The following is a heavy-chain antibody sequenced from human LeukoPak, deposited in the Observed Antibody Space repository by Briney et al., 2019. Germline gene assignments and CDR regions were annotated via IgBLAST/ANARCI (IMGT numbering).Heavy chain of an antibody. D-gene: IGHD4-17*01. CDR3: ARGQDDYGDYVPDY. CDR2: ISGSGDTT. CDR1: GFTFSSYA. J-gene: IGHJ4*02. Sequence: GGSLRLSCAASGFTFSSYAMSWVRQAPGKGLEWVSAISGSGDTTYYADSVKGRFTISRDNAKSTLYLQMNSLRAEDTAVYYCARGQDDYGDYVPDYWGQGTLVTVSS. V-gene: IGHV3-23*01.